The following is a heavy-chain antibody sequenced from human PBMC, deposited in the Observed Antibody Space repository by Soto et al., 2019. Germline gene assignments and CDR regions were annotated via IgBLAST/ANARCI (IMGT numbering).Heavy chain of an antibody. CDR2: IDWDDDK. CDR3: ARVSGSYYRFDY. Sequence: SGPTLVNPTQTLTLTCTFSGFSLSTSKMCVSWIRQPPGKALEWLARIDWDDDKYYNTSLKTRLTISKDTSKNQVVLTMTDMDPVDTATYYCARVSGSYYRFDYWGQGTLVTVSS. J-gene: IGHJ4*02. D-gene: IGHD1-26*01. CDR1: GFSLSTSKMC. V-gene: IGHV2-70*11.